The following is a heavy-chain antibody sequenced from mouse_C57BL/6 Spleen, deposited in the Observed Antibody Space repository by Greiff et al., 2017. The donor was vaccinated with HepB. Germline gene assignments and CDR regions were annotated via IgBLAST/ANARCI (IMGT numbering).Heavy chain of an antibody. CDR3: TTYAYDAMDY. J-gene: IGHJ4*01. CDR1: GFNFKDYY. Sequence: EVQLQQPGAELVRPGASVKLSCTASGFNFKDYYMHWVKQRPEQGLEWIGRIDPEDGDTEYAPKFQGKATMTVDTSSNTAYLQLSSLTSEDAAVYYCTTYAYDAMDYWGQGTSVTVSS. CDR2: IDPEDGDT. V-gene: IGHV14-1*01.